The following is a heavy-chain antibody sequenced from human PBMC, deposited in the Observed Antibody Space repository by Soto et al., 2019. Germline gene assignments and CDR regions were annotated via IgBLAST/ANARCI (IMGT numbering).Heavy chain of an antibody. Sequence: SETLSLTCAVYGGSFSGYYWSWIRQPPGKGLEWIGEINHSGSTNYNPSLKSRVTISVDTSKNQFSLKLSSVTAADTAVYCCARGPYHYYDSSGGGMDVWGQGTTVTVSS. CDR2: INHSGST. CDR1: GGSFSGYY. D-gene: IGHD3-22*01. J-gene: IGHJ6*02. CDR3: ARGPYHYYDSSGGGMDV. V-gene: IGHV4-34*01.